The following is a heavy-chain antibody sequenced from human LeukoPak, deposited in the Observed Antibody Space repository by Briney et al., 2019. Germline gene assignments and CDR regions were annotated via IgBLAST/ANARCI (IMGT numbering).Heavy chain of an antibody. Sequence: PGGSLRLSCAASGFTFSSYWMSWVRQAPGKELEWVANIKQDGSEKYYVDSVKGRFTISRDNAKNSLYLQMNSLRAEDTAVYYCARDNYYGSGSPIYYFDYWGQGTLVTVSS. D-gene: IGHD3-10*01. CDR3: ARDNYYGSGSPIYYFDY. CDR2: IKQDGSEK. J-gene: IGHJ4*02. CDR1: GFTFSSYW. V-gene: IGHV3-7*01.